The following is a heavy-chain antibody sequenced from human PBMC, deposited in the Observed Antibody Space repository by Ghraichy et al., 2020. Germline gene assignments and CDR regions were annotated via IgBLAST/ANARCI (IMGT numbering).Heavy chain of an antibody. CDR1: GYTFTAYY. V-gene: IGHV1-2*02. CDR3: VRDLAYYDFWTGYSKPSFDY. Sequence: ASVKVSCKASGYTFTAYYLQWVRQAPGQGLEWMGWFNPHSGGTKFAQKFQDRVTLTGDTSSTTGYMELRSLRSDDTAVYYFVRDLAYYDFWTGYSKPSFDYWGQGTLVTVSS. J-gene: IGHJ4*02. D-gene: IGHD3-3*01. CDR2: FNPHSGGT.